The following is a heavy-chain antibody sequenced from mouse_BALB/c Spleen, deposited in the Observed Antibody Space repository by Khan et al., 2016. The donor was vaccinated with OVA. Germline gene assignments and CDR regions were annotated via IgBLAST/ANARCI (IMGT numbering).Heavy chain of an antibody. J-gene: IGHJ3*01. Sequence: QVQLQQPGAELVRPGASVKLSCKASGYTFTSYWMNWVKQRPGHGLEWIGRIDPSDSETHYNQMFNEQATLTVAKSSRPAYMHLSRLPSEDSAVYYCARREKYGYDPSWFAYWGQGTLVTVSA. CDR2: IDPSDSET. V-gene: IGHV1-61*01. CDR1: GYTFTSYW. CDR3: ARREKYGYDPSWFAY. D-gene: IGHD2-2*01.